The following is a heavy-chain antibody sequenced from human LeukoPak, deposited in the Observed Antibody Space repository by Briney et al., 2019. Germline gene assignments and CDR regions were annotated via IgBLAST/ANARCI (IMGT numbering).Heavy chain of an antibody. J-gene: IGHJ4*02. Sequence: SETLSLTCTVSGGSVSSGSYYWSSIRQPAGKGLEWIGRIYTSESTNYNPSLKSRVTISVDTSKNQFSLKLSYVTAADKGVYYCARDPPRGASDYWGQGTLVTVSS. CDR3: ARDPPRGASDY. D-gene: IGHD1-26*01. CDR1: GGSVSSGSYY. V-gene: IGHV4-61*02. CDR2: IYTSEST.